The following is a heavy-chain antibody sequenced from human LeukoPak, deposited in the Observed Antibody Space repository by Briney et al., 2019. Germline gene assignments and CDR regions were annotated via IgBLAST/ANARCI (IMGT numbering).Heavy chain of an antibody. D-gene: IGHD3-10*01. CDR1: GGSFSGYY. V-gene: IGHV4-34*01. CDR3: ARGNYGSGSYYVVDFDY. J-gene: IGHJ4*02. Sequence: NPSETLSLTCAVYGGSFSGYYWSWIRQPPGKGLEWIGEINRSGSTNYNPSLKSRVTISVDTSKNQFSLKLSSVTAADTAVYYCARGNYGSGSYYVVDFDYWGQGTLVTVSS. CDR2: INRSGST.